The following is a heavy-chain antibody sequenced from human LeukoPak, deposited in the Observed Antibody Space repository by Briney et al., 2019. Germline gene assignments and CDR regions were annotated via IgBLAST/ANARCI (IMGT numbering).Heavy chain of an antibody. CDR2: INSDGSST. CDR3: ARDYDYVWGSYGFDY. Sequence: PGGSLRLSCAASGFTFSSYWMHWVRQAPGKRLVWVSRINSDGSSTSYADSVKGRFTISRDNAKNTLYLQMNSLRAEDTAVYYCARDYDYVWGSYGFDYWGQGTLVTVSS. V-gene: IGHV3-74*01. J-gene: IGHJ4*02. D-gene: IGHD3-16*01. CDR1: GFTFSSYW.